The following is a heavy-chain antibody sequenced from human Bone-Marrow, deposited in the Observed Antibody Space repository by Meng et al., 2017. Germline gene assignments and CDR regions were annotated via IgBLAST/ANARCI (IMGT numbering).Heavy chain of an antibody. CDR1: GGSFSGYY. CDR2: INHSGST. Sequence: QVQLQRWGAGLLKPSETLSLTCAVYGGSFSGYYWSWIRQPPGKGLEWIGEINHSGSTNYNPSLKSRVTISVDTSKNQFSLKLSSVTAADTAVYYCARAGGVAVAGIFLGFDPWGQGTLVTVSS. D-gene: IGHD6-19*01. CDR3: ARAGGVAVAGIFLGFDP. J-gene: IGHJ5*02. V-gene: IGHV4-34*01.